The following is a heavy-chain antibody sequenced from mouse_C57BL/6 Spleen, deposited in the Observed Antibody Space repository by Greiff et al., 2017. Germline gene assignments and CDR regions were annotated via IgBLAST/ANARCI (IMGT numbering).Heavy chain of an antibody. J-gene: IGHJ2*01. CDR2: INYDGSST. CDR3: ARGGGSFDY. CDR1: GFTFSDYY. D-gene: IGHD1-1*02. Sequence: EVMLVESEGGLVQPGSSMKLSCTASGFTFSDYYMAWVRQVPEKGLEWVANINYDGSSTYYLDSLKSRFIISRDNAKNILYLQMSSLKSEDTATYYCARGGGSFDYWGQGTTLTVSS. V-gene: IGHV5-16*01.